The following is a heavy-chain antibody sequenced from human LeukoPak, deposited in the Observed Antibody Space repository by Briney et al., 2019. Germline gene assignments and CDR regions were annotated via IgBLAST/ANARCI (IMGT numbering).Heavy chain of an antibody. CDR2: IGTAGDR. CDR1: GFTFTNYD. Sequence: GGSLRLSCAASGFTFTNYDMHWVRQATGKGLEWVSAIGTAGDRYYAGSVKGRFTISREDAKDSLYLQMNNLRAGDAAVYYCARVRAAVGINWYSDLWGRGTLVTVSS. J-gene: IGHJ2*01. D-gene: IGHD6-13*01. CDR3: ARVRAAVGINWYSDL. V-gene: IGHV3-13*04.